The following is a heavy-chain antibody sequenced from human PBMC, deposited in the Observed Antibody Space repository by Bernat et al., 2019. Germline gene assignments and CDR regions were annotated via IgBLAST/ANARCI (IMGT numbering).Heavy chain of an antibody. CDR3: AGTIAVAADYYYGMDV. Sequence: QVQMQESAPGLVNPSETLSRTCTTSGGSISSSYWSWIRQPPGKGLERIGYIYYSGSTNYNPSLKSRVTISVDTSKNQFSLKLSSVTAADTAVYYCAGTIAVAADYYYGMDVWGQGTTVTVSS. D-gene: IGHD6-19*01. J-gene: IGHJ6*02. V-gene: IGHV4-59*01. CDR2: IYYSGST. CDR1: GGSISSSY.